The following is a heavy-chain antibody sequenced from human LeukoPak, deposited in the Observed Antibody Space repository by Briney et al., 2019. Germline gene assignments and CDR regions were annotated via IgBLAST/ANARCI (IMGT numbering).Heavy chain of an antibody. V-gene: IGHV4-39*07. D-gene: IGHD2-21*01. Sequence: SETLSLTCTVSGGSISNSSYYRGWIRQPPGRGLEWIGSISYSGTTYHNPSLKSRATMSVDTSKNQFSLKLSSVTAADTAMYYCVRVFLAYRARFDFWGQGTPVTVSS. CDR3: VRVFLAYRARFDF. CDR1: GGSISNSSYY. CDR2: ISYSGTT. J-gene: IGHJ4*02.